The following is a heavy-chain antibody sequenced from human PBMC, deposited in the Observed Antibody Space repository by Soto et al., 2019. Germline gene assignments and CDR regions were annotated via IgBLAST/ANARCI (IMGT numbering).Heavy chain of an antibody. Sequence: PGGSLRLSCAAFGFKISSSSMNWIRQAPGKGLEWVSYISTGGSTIFYADSVKGRFTISRDNDKNSLSLQMDSLRADDTGVYYCARGSPQFWQLFDNWGQGALVTVSS. J-gene: IGHJ4*02. CDR2: ISTGGSTI. V-gene: IGHV3-48*04. CDR3: ARGSPQFWQLFDN. CDR1: GFKISSSS. D-gene: IGHD3-3*01.